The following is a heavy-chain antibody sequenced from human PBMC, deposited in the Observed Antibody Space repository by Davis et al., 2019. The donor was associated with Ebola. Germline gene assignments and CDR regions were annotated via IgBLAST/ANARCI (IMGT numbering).Heavy chain of an antibody. V-gene: IGHV3-7*03. J-gene: IGHJ4*02. CDR1: RFIFSNYW. D-gene: IGHD1-26*01. CDR2: IKQDGTEK. Sequence: ESLKISCAASRFIFSNYWMSWVRQAPGKGLEWVANIKQDGTEKYYVDSVKGRFTISRDNAKNSVYLQMNGLRAEDTAVYYCARSYSGSRIYDYWGQGTLVTVSS. CDR3: ARSYSGSRIYDY.